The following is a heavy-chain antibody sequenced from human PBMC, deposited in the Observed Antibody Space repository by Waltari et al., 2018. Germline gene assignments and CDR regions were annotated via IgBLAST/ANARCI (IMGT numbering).Heavy chain of an antibody. V-gene: IGHV3-74*01. CDR2: SNSDGSST. Sequence: EVQLVEAGGGLVQPGGSLRLSCAASGFTYIMYWMHGVSQAPGKGLVWVSRSNSDGSSTIYADSVKGRFTISKDNAKNTVYLQMNSLRAEDTAIYYCARGARRTTVTTGWWYFDLWGRGTLVTVSS. CDR3: ARGARRTTVTTGWWYFDL. D-gene: IGHD4-17*01. CDR1: GFTYIMYW. J-gene: IGHJ2*01.